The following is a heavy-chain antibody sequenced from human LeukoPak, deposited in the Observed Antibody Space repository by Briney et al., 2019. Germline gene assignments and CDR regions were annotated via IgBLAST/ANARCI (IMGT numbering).Heavy chain of an antibody. CDR1: GGSISSYY. V-gene: IGHV4-59*01. J-gene: IGHJ6*03. CDR3: ARVSPITVFGVDYYYYMDV. CDR2: IYYSGST. Sequence: PSETLSLTCTVSGGSISSYYWSWIRQPPGKGLEWIGYIYYSGSTNYNPSLKSRVTISVDTSKNQFSLKLSSVTAADTAVHYCARVSPITVFGVDYYYYMDVWGKGTTVTVSS. D-gene: IGHD3-3*01.